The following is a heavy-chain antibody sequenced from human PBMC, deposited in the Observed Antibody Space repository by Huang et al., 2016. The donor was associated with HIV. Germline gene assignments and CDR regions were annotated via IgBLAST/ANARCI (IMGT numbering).Heavy chain of an antibody. J-gene: IGHJ4*02. Sequence: EVDLVQSGGGLVQPGRSLRFSCVGSGFTFRRYWVNWVRQPPGRGLEWGANIKQDGSERCYVDSVRGRFAISRDNANDSLSLQLNSLKGEDSAIYFCTRGFRAKPGDYWGQGSLVTVSS. CDR3: TRGFRAKPGDY. V-gene: IGHV3-7*01. CDR1: GFTFRRYW. CDR2: IKQDGSER.